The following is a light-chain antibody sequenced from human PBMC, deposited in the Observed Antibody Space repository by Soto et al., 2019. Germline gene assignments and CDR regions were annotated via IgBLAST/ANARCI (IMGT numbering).Light chain of an antibody. CDR1: SSDVGGYNY. Sequence: QSALTQPASVSGSPGQLITISCTGTSSDVGGYNYVSWYQQHPGKAPKLMIYDVSNRPSGVSNRFSGSKSGNTASLTISGLQAEDEADYYCSSYRSSSTLYVFGTGTKLTVL. CDR2: DVS. V-gene: IGLV2-14*01. J-gene: IGLJ1*01. CDR3: SSYRSSSTLYV.